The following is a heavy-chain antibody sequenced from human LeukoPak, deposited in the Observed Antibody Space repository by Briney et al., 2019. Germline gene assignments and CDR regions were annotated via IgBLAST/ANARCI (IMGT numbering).Heavy chain of an antibody. Sequence: GASVKVSCKVSGYTLTELSMHWVRQAPGKGLEWMGGFDPEDGETIYAQKFQGRVTMTEDTSTDTAYMELSSLRSEDTAVYYCATGEDIVATTPHFDYWGQGTLVTVSS. J-gene: IGHJ4*02. CDR2: FDPEDGET. CDR3: ATGEDIVATTPHFDY. CDR1: GYTLTELS. V-gene: IGHV1-24*01. D-gene: IGHD5-12*01.